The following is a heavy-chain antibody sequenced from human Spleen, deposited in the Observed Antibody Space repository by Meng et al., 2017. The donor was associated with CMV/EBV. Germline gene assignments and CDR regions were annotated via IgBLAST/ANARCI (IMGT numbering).Heavy chain of an antibody. CDR2: ISAYNGNT. D-gene: IGHD6-19*01. CDR1: GGIFNNYA. CDR3: AILHWDRASSRLTYYYYNTIDV. J-gene: IGHJ6*02. Sequence: ASVKVSCKASGGIFNNYAISWVRQVPGQGLEWLGRISAYNGNTNYAQNVQGRVTMTTDTSTSTAYMELRSLRSDDTAVYYCAILHWDRASSRLTYYYYNTIDVWGQGTTVTVSS. V-gene: IGHV1-18*01.